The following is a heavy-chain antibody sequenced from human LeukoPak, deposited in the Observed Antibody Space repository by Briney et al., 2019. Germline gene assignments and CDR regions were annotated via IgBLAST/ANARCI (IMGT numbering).Heavy chain of an antibody. CDR3: ARVVTETATISGWGYYYYMDV. D-gene: IGHD5-24*01. V-gene: IGHV1-69*05. J-gene: IGHJ6*03. CDR2: IIPIFGTA. CDR1: GGTFSSYA. Sequence: SVKVSCKASGGTFSSYAISWVRQAPGQGLEWMGGIIPIFGTANYAQKFQGRVTITTDESTSTAYMELSSLRSEDTAVYYCARVVTETATISGWGYYYYMDVWGKGTTVTVSS.